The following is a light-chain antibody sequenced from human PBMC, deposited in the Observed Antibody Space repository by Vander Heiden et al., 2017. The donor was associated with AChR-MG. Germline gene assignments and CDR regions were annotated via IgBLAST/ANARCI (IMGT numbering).Light chain of an antibody. Sequence: SYEVTQPPSVSVSPGQTASITCSGDKLGNTKVCWYQQKPGQSPVLVIYQDITRPSGIPERFSGSNSGNTATLTISGTQAMDEADYYCQAWDTSTRVFGGGTKLTVL. V-gene: IGLV3-1*01. CDR3: QAWDTSTRV. CDR2: QDI. J-gene: IGLJ2*01. CDR1: KLGNTK.